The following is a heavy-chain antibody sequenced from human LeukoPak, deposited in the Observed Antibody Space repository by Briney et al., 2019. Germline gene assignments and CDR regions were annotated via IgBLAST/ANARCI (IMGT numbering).Heavy chain of an antibody. V-gene: IGHV4-59*08. CDR1: GGSISNFY. CDR2: VFYDGGT. D-gene: IGHD3-22*01. J-gene: IGHJ4*02. CDR3: ARQPSGHYGKSGYYPYYFDY. Sequence: SETLSLTCTVSGGSISNFYWSWVRQPPGKGLEWIGYVFYDGGTRYAASLESRVTISLDTSKNQFTLRLSSVTAADTAFYYCARQPSGHYGKSGYYPYYFDYWGQGALVTASS.